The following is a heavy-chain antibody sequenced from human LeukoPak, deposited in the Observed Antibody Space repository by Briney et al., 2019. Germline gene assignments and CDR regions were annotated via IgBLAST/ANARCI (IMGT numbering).Heavy chain of an antibody. D-gene: IGHD6-19*01. Sequence: GGSLRLSCAASGFTFRDYGMSWVRQAPGKGLEWVSVISGSGGRTFYADCVKGRFTISRDNYKTSLNLQMNSLRTEDTALYYCAKDQGASGWGAFDYWGQGTLVTVSS. CDR2: ISGSGGRT. CDR1: GFTFRDYG. V-gene: IGHV3-23*01. CDR3: AKDQGASGWGAFDY. J-gene: IGHJ4*02.